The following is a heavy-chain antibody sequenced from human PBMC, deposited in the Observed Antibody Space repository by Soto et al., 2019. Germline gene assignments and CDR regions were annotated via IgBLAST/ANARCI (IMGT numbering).Heavy chain of an antibody. Sequence: SETLSLTCTVSGGSISSGGYYWSWIRQHPGKGLEWIGYIYYSGSTYYNPSLKSRVTISVDTSKNQFSLKLSSVTAADTAVYYCARAGGIAAALDAFDIWGQGTMVTVSS. D-gene: IGHD6-13*01. V-gene: IGHV4-31*03. CDR1: GGSISSGGYY. CDR2: IYYSGST. J-gene: IGHJ3*02. CDR3: ARAGGIAAALDAFDI.